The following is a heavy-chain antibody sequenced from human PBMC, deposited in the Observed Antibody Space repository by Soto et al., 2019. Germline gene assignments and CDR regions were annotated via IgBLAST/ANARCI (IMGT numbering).Heavy chain of an antibody. CDR2: INPNSGGT. CDR3: ARDLDSSGFVGAFDI. D-gene: IGHD2-15*01. V-gene: IGHV1-2*04. J-gene: IGHJ3*02. Sequence: ASVKVSCKASGYTFTGYYMHWVRQAPGQGLEWMGWINPNSGGTNYAQKFQGWVTMTRDTSISTAYMELSRLRSDDTAVYYCARDLDSSGFVGAFDIWGQGTMVTVSS. CDR1: GYTFTGYY.